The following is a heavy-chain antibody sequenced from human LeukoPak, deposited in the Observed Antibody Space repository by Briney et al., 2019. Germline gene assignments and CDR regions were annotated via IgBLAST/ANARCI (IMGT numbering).Heavy chain of an antibody. CDR2: IRSKAYGGTT. D-gene: IGHD6-13*01. CDR1: GFTFGDYA. V-gene: IGHV3-49*03. Sequence: GGSLRLSCAASGFTFGDYAMSWFRQAPGKGLEWVGFIRSKAYGGTTEYAASVKGRFTISRDDSKSIAYLQMNSLETEDTAVYYCTRDRKRRGPLQQLPFDYWGQGTLVTVSS. CDR3: TRDRKRRGPLQQLPFDY. J-gene: IGHJ4*02.